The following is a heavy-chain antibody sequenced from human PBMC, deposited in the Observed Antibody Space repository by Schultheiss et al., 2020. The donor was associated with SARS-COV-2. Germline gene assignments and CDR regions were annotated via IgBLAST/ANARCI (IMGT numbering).Heavy chain of an antibody. Sequence: SETLSLTCAVYGGSFSGYYWSWIRQPPGKGLEWIGEINHSGSTNYNPSLKSRVTISVDTSKKQFSLKLSSVTAADTAVYYCASTARYYFDYWGQGTLVTVSS. J-gene: IGHJ4*02. CDR3: ASTARYYFDY. CDR1: GGSFSGYY. CDR2: INHSGST. V-gene: IGHV4-34*01. D-gene: IGHD5-18*01.